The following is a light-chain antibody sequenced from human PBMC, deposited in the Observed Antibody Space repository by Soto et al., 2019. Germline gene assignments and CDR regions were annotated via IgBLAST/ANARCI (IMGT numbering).Light chain of an antibody. V-gene: IGLV2-14*01. CDR2: DVS. CDR3: SSYTSSSTLAV. Sequence: SALTQPASVSGSPGQSITISCTGTSSDVGGYNYVSWYQQHPGKAPKLMIYDVSNRPSGVSNRFSGSKSGNTASLTISGPQAEDEADYYRSSYTSSSTLAVFGTGTKPTV. CDR1: SSDVGGYNY. J-gene: IGLJ1*01.